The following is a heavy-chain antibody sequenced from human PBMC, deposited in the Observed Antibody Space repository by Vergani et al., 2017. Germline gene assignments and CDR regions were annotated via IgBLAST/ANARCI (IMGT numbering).Heavy chain of an antibody. J-gene: IGHJ6*03. CDR3: ARGPHKYYYMDV. CDR2: IDPNSGNT. V-gene: IGHV1-8*01. Sequence: QVQLVQSGAEVKKPGASVKVSCKASAYSFTSYDINWVRQATGQGLEWMGWIDPNSGNTGYIQKFQGRVTMTRDTSISTAYMELSSLTSEDTAVYYCARGPHKYYYMDVLGKGTTVTVSS. CDR1: AYSFTSYD.